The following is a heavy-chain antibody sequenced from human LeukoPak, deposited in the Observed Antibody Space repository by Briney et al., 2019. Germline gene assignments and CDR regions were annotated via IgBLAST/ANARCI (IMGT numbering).Heavy chain of an antibody. J-gene: IGHJ4*02. D-gene: IGHD3-10*01. CDR3: ARYYIEGRCFDY. CDR2: INPNSGGT. CDR1: GYTFTGYY. Sequence: ASVKVSCKASGYTFTGYYMHWVRQAPGQGLEWMGWINPNSGGTNYAQRFQGRVTMTRDTSISTAYIELSRLRSDDTAMYYCARYYIEGRCFDYWGQGTLVTVSS. V-gene: IGHV1-2*02.